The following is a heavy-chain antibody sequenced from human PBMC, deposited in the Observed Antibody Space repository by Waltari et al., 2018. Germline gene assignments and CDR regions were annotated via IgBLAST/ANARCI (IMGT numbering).Heavy chain of an antibody. D-gene: IGHD6-19*01. CDR1: GVSIGSSSYY. CDR2: IYYSGST. J-gene: IGHJ4*02. Sequence: QLQLQESGPGLVKPSETLSLTCTVSGVSIGSSSYYWGWIRQPPGKGLEWIGSIYYSGSTYYNPSLKSRVTISVDTSKNQFSLKLSSVTAADTAVYYCARDVSSGLFDYWGQGTLVTVSS. V-gene: IGHV4-39*07. CDR3: ARDVSSGLFDY.